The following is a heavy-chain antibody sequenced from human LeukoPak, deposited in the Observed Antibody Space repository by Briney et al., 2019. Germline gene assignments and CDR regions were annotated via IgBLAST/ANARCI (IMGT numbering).Heavy chain of an antibody. V-gene: IGHV4-34*01. CDR1: GGSISGYY. J-gene: IGHJ5*02. CDR3: ARGRTRLSWLDP. D-gene: IGHD6-6*01. Sequence: SETLSLTCDVSGGSISGYYWRWVRQSPGKGREWIGDINQNAAVDSNTSLKSLVTISKDSSKTRAPLNVTAATAADTAMYYCARGRTRLSWLDPWGQGTLVTVSS. CDR2: INQNAAV.